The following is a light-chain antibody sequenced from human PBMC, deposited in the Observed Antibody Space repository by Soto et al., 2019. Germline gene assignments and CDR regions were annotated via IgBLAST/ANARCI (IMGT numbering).Light chain of an antibody. CDR3: SSYTGSDNWGV. V-gene: IGLV2-8*01. CDR1: SSDVGGYNY. Sequence: QSALTQPPSASGSHGQSVTISCTGTSSDVGGYNYVSWYQQHPGKAPKLMIFEVNKRPSGVPDRFSGSKSGNTASLTVSGLQAEDEADYYCSSYTGSDNWGVFGGGTKLTVL. CDR2: EVN. J-gene: IGLJ3*02.